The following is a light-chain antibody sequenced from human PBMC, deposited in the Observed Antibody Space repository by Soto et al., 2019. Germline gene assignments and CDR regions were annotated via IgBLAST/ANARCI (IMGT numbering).Light chain of an antibody. CDR2: GAS. CDR1: QSVSSSY. Sequence: EIVLTQSPGTLSLSPGERATLSCRASQSVSSSYLAWHQQKPGQAPRLLIYGASSRATGIPGRFSGSGSGTDFTLTISRLEPEDFAVYYCQQYGNSPYTFGQGTKLEIK. V-gene: IGKV3-20*01. J-gene: IGKJ2*01. CDR3: QQYGNSPYT.